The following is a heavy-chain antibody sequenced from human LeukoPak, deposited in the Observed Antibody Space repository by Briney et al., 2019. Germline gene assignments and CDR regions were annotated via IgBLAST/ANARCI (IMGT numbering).Heavy chain of an antibody. J-gene: IGHJ3*02. V-gene: IGHV3-30*02. D-gene: IGHD2-2*01. CDR2: IGYDGSKK. CDR1: GFTFSSYG. CDR3: AKDRIPAALMAFDI. Sequence: PVGSLRLSCAASGFTFSSYGMHWVRQAPGKGLKWVAFIGYDGSKKDYTYSVKGRFTISRDNSKNTLYLQMNSLRTEDTAVYYCAKDRIPAALMAFDIWGQGTVVTVSS.